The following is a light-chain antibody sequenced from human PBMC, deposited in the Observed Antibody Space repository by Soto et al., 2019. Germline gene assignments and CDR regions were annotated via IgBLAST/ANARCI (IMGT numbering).Light chain of an antibody. CDR1: QSISSW. J-gene: IGKJ5*01. Sequence: DIQMTRSPSTLSASVGDRVTITFRASQSISSWLAWYQQKPGNAPKLRIYDASSLESGVPSRFSDSGSGTEFTLTISSLQPDDFATDDCQQYNSYFTFGQGTRLEIK. CDR3: QQYNSYFT. V-gene: IGKV1-5*01. CDR2: DAS.